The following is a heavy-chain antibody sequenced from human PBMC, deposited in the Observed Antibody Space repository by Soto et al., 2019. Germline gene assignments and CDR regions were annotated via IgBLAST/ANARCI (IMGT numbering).Heavy chain of an antibody. D-gene: IGHD5-18*01. J-gene: IGHJ6*03. Sequence: QLQLQESGPGLVKPSETLSLTCTVSGGSISSSSYYWGWMRQPPGKGLEWIGSIYYSGSTYYNRSLKSRVNISVDTSKNQFSLKLSSVTAADTAVYYCARAHGGYSYCYYYYYYMDVWGKGTTVTVSS. CDR1: GGSISSSSYY. CDR3: ARAHGGYSYCYYYYYYMDV. V-gene: IGHV4-39*01. CDR2: IYYSGST.